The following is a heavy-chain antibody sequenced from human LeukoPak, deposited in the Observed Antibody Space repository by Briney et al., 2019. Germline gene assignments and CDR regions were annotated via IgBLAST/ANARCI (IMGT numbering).Heavy chain of an antibody. V-gene: IGHV6-1*01. CDR3: ARDPTLWFGELSASNWFDP. CDR1: GDSVSSNSAA. D-gene: IGHD3-10*01. Sequence: SQTLSLTCAISGDSVSSNSAAWNWIRQSPSRGLEWLGRTYYRSKWYNDYAVSVKSRITINPDTSKNQFSLQLNSVTPEDTAVYYCARDPTLWFGELSASNWFDPWGQGTLVTVSS. J-gene: IGHJ5*02. CDR2: TYYRSKWYN.